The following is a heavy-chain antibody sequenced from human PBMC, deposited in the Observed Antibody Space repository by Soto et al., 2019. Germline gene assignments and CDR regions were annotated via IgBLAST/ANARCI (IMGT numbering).Heavy chain of an antibody. CDR3: ARARGARYFDY. Sequence: PSETLSLTCTVSGGSISTGGYYWSWIRQHPGKGLERIGYIYYNGSTNYNPSLKSRVTILVDTSKNQFSLKLSSVTAADTAVYYCARARGARYFDYWGQGTLVTVSS. V-gene: IGHV4-31*03. D-gene: IGHD2-15*01. CDR1: GGSISTGGYY. J-gene: IGHJ4*02. CDR2: IYYNGST.